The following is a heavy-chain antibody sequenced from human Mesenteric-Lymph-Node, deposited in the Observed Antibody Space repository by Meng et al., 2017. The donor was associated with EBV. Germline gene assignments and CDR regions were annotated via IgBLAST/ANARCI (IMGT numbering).Heavy chain of an antibody. V-gene: IGHV1-69*01. D-gene: IGHD2-21*01. J-gene: IGHJ4*02. CDR3: TSGSGTYSPFAF. Sequence: QVQLVTSGGEVKQPGSSVKVSCKASGGIFSSYAISWVRQAPGQGLEWMGGTIPVLGTTTYAQSFQGRVAITAADESTTTVYMEVRSLKPEDTAIYSCTSGSGTYSPFAFWGQGTLVTVSS. CDR2: TIPVLGTT. CDR1: GGIFSSYA.